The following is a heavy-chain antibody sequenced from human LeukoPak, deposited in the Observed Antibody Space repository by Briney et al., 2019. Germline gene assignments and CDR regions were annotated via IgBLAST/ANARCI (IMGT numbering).Heavy chain of an antibody. V-gene: IGHV3-13*01. Sequence: GGSLRLSCAASGFTFSSYDMHWVRQVTGEGLEWVSSIGTAGDTYFPGSVKGRFTISRENAKNSLYLQMNSLRAGDTAVYYCARGVRRPGSGSYSIRYFDYWGQGTLVTVSS. D-gene: IGHD3-10*01. CDR3: ARGVRRPGSGSYSIRYFDY. J-gene: IGHJ4*02. CDR1: GFTFSSYD. CDR2: IGTAGDT.